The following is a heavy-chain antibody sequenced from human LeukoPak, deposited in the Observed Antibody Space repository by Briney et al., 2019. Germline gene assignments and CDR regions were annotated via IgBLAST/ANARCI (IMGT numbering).Heavy chain of an antibody. CDR3: AKDHQQLVHYYYYYMDV. V-gene: IGHV3-30*02. Sequence: GGSLRLSRAASGFTFSSYGMHWVRQAPGKGLEWVAFIRYDGSNKYYADSVKGRFTISRDNSKNTLYLQMNSLRAEDTAVYYCAKDHQQLVHYYYYYMDVWGKGTTVTVSS. J-gene: IGHJ6*03. D-gene: IGHD6-13*01. CDR1: GFTFSSYG. CDR2: IRYDGSNK.